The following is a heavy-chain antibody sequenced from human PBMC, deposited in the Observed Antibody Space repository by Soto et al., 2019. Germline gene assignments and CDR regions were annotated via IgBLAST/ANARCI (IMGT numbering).Heavy chain of an antibody. J-gene: IGHJ6*02. D-gene: IGHD6-6*01. CDR2: IYSGGST. V-gene: IGHV3-53*01. CDR3: ARDAIIEIDSSSHVYWCMDV. Sequence: EVQLVESGGGLIQPGGSLRLSFAASGFTVSSNYMSWVRQAPGKGLEWVSVIYSGGSTYYADSVKGRFTISRENTKNTLYLQMKSLRPEDTAVYDCARDAIIEIDSSSHVYWCMDVWGQGTTVTVSS. CDR1: GFTVSSNY.